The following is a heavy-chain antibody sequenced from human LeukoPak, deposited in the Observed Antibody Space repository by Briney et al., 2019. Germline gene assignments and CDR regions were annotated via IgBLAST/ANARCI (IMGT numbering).Heavy chain of an antibody. D-gene: IGHD4-17*01. Sequence: GGSLRLSCAASGFTFSSYGMHWVRQAPGKGLEWVAVISYDGSNKYYADSVKGRFTISRDNSKNTLYLQMNSLRAEDTAVYYCAKALYGDGLIFDYWGQGTLVTVSS. J-gene: IGHJ4*02. CDR2: ISYDGSNK. CDR3: AKALYGDGLIFDY. V-gene: IGHV3-30*18. CDR1: GFTFSSYG.